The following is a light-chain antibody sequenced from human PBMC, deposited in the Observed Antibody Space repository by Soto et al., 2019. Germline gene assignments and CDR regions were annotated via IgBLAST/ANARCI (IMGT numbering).Light chain of an antibody. J-gene: IGKJ1*01. CDR2: DAS. V-gene: IGKV3-15*01. CDR3: QHYNDWT. Sequence: EIVMTQSPATLSVSPGERATLSCRASQSISSNLAWYQQRPGQAPRLIIYDASTRPPGVPARYSGSGSGTEFTLTISSLQSEDFAVYYCQHYNDWTFGQGTKV. CDR1: QSISSN.